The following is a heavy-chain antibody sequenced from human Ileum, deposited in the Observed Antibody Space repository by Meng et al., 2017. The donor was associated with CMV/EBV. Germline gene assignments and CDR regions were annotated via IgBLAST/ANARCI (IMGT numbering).Heavy chain of an antibody. CDR1: GFSFGAYA. Sequence: GESLKISCAVSGFSFGAYAMSWVRQAPGRGLEWVAAISGPGFTTHYADSVKGRFIISKDKPGNTLFLQMNNMQAEDTAIYYCVKERIELWYFDYWGQGTVVTVSS. CDR2: ISGPGFTT. V-gene: IGHV3-23*01. D-gene: IGHD2-21*01. CDR3: VKERIELWYFDY. J-gene: IGHJ4*02.